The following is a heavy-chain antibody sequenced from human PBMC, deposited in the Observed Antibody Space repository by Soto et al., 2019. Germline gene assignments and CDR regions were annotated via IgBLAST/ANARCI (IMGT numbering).Heavy chain of an antibody. J-gene: IGHJ4*02. V-gene: IGHV4-34*01. Sequence: PSATLSLTCAVYGGSFSAYYWSWIRQPPGKGLEWIGEINHSGGTSYNPSLKSRVTISVDTSKSQFSLKLTSVTAADRAVYYCARGIVDTVDSIGFYESWAPRTTFTVS. D-gene: IGHD3-22*01. CDR1: GGSFSAYY. CDR3: ARGIVDTVDSIGFYES. CDR2: INHSGGT.